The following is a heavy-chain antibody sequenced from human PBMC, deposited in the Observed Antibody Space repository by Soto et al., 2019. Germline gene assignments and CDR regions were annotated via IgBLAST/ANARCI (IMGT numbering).Heavy chain of an antibody. J-gene: IGHJ5*02. Sequence: ASVKVSCKASGYTFTSYGISWVRQAPGQGLEWMGWISAYNGNTNYTQKLQGRVTMTTDTSTSTAYMELRSLRSDDTAVYYCARSLLYYGDYVWFDPWGQGTLVPVS. V-gene: IGHV1-18*01. CDR3: ARSLLYYGDYVWFDP. CDR1: GYTFTSYG. CDR2: ISAYNGNT. D-gene: IGHD4-17*01.